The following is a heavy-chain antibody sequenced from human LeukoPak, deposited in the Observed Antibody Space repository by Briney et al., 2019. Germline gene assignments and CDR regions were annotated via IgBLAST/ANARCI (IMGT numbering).Heavy chain of an antibody. CDR2: IYYSGST. Sequence: PSETLSLTCTVSGGSISSSSYYWGWIRQPPGKGLEWIGSIYYSGSTYYNPSLKSRVTISVDTSKNQFSLKLSSATAADTAVYYCARIRLLTAAGTCWGQGTLVTVSS. CDR3: ARIRLLTAAGTC. V-gene: IGHV4-39*01. D-gene: IGHD6-13*01. CDR1: GGSISSSSYY. J-gene: IGHJ4*02.